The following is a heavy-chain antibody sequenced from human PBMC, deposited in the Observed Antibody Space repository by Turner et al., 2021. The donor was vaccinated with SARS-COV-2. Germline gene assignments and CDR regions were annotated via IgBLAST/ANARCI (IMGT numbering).Heavy chain of an antibody. CDR1: GYTFTGYY. D-gene: IGHD6-6*01. V-gene: IGHV1-2*02. CDR3: AREGAPVSSSSRVWFDP. Sequence: QVQLVQSGAEVKKPGASVKVSCKASGYTFTGYYMHWVRQAPGQGLEWMGWINPNGGGTNYAQKFQGRVTMTRDTSISTAYMDLSRLRSDDTAVYYCAREGAPVSSSSRVWFDPWGQGTLVTVS. CDR2: INPNGGGT. J-gene: IGHJ5*02.